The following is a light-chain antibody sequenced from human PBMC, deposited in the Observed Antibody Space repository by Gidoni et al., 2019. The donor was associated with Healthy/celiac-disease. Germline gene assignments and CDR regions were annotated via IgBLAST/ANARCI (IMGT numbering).Light chain of an antibody. V-gene: IGKV1-5*03. CDR2: KES. CDR1: QSISSW. CDR3: QQYNSYWT. J-gene: IGKJ1*01. Sequence: DIQMTQSPSTLSASVGDRVTITCRASQSISSWLAWYQQKPGKAPKLLIYKESSLESGVPSRFSGSVSGTEFTLTISSLQPDDFATYYCQQYNSYWTFXQXTKVEIK.